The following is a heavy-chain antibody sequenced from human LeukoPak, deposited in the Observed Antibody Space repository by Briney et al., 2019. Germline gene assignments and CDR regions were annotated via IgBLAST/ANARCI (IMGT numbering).Heavy chain of an antibody. CDR3: ARALRDSSWYYEY. CDR2: ISYDGNSR. Sequence: PGRSLRLSCAVSGFTFSNHGFYWVRQAPGKGLEWVAVISYDGNSRYYADSVKGRFTISRDNAKSSLYLQMNSLRAEDTALYYCARALRDSSWYYEYWGQGTLVTVSS. CDR1: GFTFSNHG. D-gene: IGHD6-13*01. V-gene: IGHV3-30*03. J-gene: IGHJ4*02.